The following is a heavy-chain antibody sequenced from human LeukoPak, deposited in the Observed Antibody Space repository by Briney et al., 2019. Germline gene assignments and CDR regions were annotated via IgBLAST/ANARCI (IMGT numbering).Heavy chain of an antibody. J-gene: IGHJ5*02. V-gene: IGHV3-23*01. CDR1: GFTFSSYA. D-gene: IGHD1-14*01. CDR3: ATDLRTPSA. CDR2: LSGSARST. Sequence: PGGSLRLSCAASGFTFSSYATSWVRQAPGKGLEWVSSLSGSARSTYYADSVKGRFTISRDNSKNTLYLQMNSLRAEDTAVYYCATDLRTPSAWGQGTLVTVSS.